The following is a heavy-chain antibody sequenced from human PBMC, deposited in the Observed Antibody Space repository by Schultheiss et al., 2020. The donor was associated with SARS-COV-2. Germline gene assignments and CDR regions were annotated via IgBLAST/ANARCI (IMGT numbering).Heavy chain of an antibody. CDR3: ARGPWNGGDAFDI. Sequence: SVKVSCKASGYTFTSNGISWVRQAPGQGLEWMGRIIPILGIANYAQKFQGRVTITADKSTSTAYMELSSLRSEDTAVYHCARGPWNGGDAFDIWGQGTMVTVSS. V-gene: IGHV1-69*04. J-gene: IGHJ3*02. CDR1: GYTFTSNG. CDR2: IIPILGIA. D-gene: IGHD1-1*01.